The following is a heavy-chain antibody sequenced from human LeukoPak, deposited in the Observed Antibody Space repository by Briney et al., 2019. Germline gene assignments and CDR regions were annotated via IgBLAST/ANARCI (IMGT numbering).Heavy chain of an antibody. CDR3: AKDMGIAATLDY. CDR1: GFTFSSYG. J-gene: IGHJ4*02. D-gene: IGHD6-13*01. V-gene: IGHV3-30*18. Sequence: HSGRSLRLSCAASGFTFSSYGMHWVRQAPGKGLEWVAVISYDGSNKYYADSVKVRFTISRDNSKNTLYLQMNSLRAEDTAVYYCAKDMGIAATLDYWGQGTLVTVSS. CDR2: ISYDGSNK.